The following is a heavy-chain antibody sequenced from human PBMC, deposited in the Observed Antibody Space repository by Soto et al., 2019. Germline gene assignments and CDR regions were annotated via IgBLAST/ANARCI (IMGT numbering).Heavy chain of an antibody. CDR3: AARYCITICCYASN. Sequence: QLQLQESGSGLVKPSQTLSLTFAVSVGSISSGAYSWSWIRQAPGKGLDWDGYIHHSGNTYYNPSLKSQVIISVARSQNQFSLKHNSVTAAETAVYYFAARYCITICCYASNWGQRDLVNVSS. CDR1: VGSISSGAYS. J-gene: IGHJ4*02. CDR2: IHHSGNT. D-gene: IGHD2-2*01. V-gene: IGHV4-30-2*01.